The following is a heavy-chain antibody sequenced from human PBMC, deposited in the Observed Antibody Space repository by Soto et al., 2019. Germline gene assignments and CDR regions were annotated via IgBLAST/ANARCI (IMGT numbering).Heavy chain of an antibody. Sequence: GGSLRLSCAASGCTFSSYGMHWVRPAPGKGLEWVAVISYDGSNKYYADSVKGRFTISRDNSKNTLYLQMNSLRAEDTAVYYCAKDRWGLYGDYIYYFDYWGQGTLVTVSS. V-gene: IGHV3-30*18. CDR3: AKDRWGLYGDYIYYFDY. CDR2: ISYDGSNK. J-gene: IGHJ4*02. D-gene: IGHD4-17*01. CDR1: GCTFSSYG.